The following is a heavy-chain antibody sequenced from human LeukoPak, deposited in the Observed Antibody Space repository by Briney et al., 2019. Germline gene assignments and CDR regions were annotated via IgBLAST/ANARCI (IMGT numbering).Heavy chain of an antibody. J-gene: IGHJ4*02. Sequence: PGGSLRLSCAASGLTVSSNYMSWVRQAPGKGLEWVSVIYSGGSTYYADSVKGRFTISRDNSKNTLYLQMNSLRAEDTAVYYCAKVSQVLPHYFDYWGLGTLVTVSS. CDR3: AKVSQVLPHYFDY. CDR1: GLTVSSNY. D-gene: IGHD2-8*01. V-gene: IGHV3-66*01. CDR2: IYSGGST.